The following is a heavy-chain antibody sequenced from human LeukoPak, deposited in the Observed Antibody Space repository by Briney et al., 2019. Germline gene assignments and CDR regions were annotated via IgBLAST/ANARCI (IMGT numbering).Heavy chain of an antibody. Sequence: ASVKVSCKASGFTFTSSAVQWVRQAHGQRLEWIGWIVVGSGNTNNAQKFQERVTITRDMSTSTAYMELSSLRSEDTAVYYCAALEGEIAAARYYFDYWGQGTLVTVSS. CDR3: AALEGEIAAARYYFDY. CDR2: IVVGSGNT. D-gene: IGHD6-13*01. V-gene: IGHV1-58*01. J-gene: IGHJ4*02. CDR1: GFTFTSSA.